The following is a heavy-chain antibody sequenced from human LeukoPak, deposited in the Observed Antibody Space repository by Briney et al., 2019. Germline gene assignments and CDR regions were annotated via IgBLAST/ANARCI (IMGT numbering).Heavy chain of an antibody. J-gene: IGHJ4*02. CDR1: GFTFSSYG. CDR3: AKDRYYYDSSGYYGPDY. CDR2: IRYDGSNK. V-gene: IGHV3-30*02. Sequence: GGSLRLSCAASGFTFSSYGMHWVRQAPGKGLEWVAFIRYDGSNKYYADSVKGRFTISRDNSKNTLYLQMNSLRAEDTAVYYCAKDRYYYDSSGYYGPDYWGQGTLVTVSS. D-gene: IGHD3-22*01.